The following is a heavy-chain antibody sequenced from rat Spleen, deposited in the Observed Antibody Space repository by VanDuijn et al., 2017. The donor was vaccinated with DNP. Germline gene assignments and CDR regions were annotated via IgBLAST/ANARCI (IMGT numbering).Heavy chain of an antibody. CDR2: ISYNGGTP. CDR1: GFNFNDHW. V-gene: IGHV5-7*01. J-gene: IGHJ4*01. D-gene: IGHD1-12*01. CDR3: ARHRTIMPYYYAMDA. Sequence: EVKLVESGGGLVQPGRSLKLSCAASGFNFNDHWMGWVRQAPGKGLEWVATISYNGGTPYYRDSVKGRFTISRDNAQSTLYLQMDSLRSEDTATYYCARHRTIMPYYYAMDAWGQGASVTVSS.